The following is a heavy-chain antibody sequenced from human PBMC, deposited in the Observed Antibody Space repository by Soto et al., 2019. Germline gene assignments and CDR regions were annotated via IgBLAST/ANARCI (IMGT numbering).Heavy chain of an antibody. Sequence: ASVKVSCKASGYTFTSYGISWVRQAPGQGLEWMGWISAYNGNTNYAQKLQGRVTMTTDTSTSTAYMELRSLRSDDTAVYYCARAEIQLRIHYAVDIWGHGTLVTVSS. J-gene: IGHJ3*02. CDR2: ISAYNGNT. CDR3: ARAEIQLRIHYAVDI. V-gene: IGHV1-18*01. D-gene: IGHD5-18*01. CDR1: GYTFTSYG.